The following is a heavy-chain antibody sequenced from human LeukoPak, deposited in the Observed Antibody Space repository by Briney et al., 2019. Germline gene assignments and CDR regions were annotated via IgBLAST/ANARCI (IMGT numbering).Heavy chain of an antibody. CDR1: GFTFSNYG. Sequence: GGSLRLSCAASGFTFSNYGMHWVRQAPGKGLEWVAVILYDGSNQYYADSVKGRFTSPRDNSKNTLYLQVNSLRAEDTAVYYGGKGLGGGGGFDYWGQGTLVTVSS. D-gene: IGHD3-16*01. V-gene: IGHV3-30*18. CDR3: GKGLGGGGGFDY. CDR2: ILYDGSNQ. J-gene: IGHJ4*02.